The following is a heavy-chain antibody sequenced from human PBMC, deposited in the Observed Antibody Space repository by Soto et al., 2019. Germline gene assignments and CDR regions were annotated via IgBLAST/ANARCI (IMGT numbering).Heavy chain of an antibody. V-gene: IGHV4-34*01. CDR1: GGSFSGYY. Sequence: QVQLQQWGAGLLKPSETLSLTCAVYGGSFSGYYWSWIRQPPGKGLEWIGEINHSGSTNYKPSLKSGVTISVDTSKNQVSLKLRSVTAADTAVYYCARRAREGWYFDLWGRGTLVTVSS. CDR2: INHSGST. J-gene: IGHJ2*01. CDR3: ARRAREGWYFDL.